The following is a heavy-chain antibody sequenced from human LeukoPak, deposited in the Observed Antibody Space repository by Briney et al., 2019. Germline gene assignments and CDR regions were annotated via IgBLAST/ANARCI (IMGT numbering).Heavy chain of an antibody. D-gene: IGHD3-22*01. CDR2: IYYSGST. V-gene: IGHV4-31*03. CDR1: GGSISSGGYY. Sequence: SETLSLTCTVSGGSISSGGYYWSWIRQHPGKGLEWIGYIYYSGSTYYNPSLKSRVTISVDTSKNQFSLKLSSVTAADTAVYYCARLYYYDSSAQSYVMDVWGQGTTVTVSS. CDR3: ARLYYYDSSAQSYVMDV. J-gene: IGHJ6*02.